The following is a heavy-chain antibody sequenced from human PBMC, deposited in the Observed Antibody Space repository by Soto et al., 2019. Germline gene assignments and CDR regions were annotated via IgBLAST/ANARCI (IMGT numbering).Heavy chain of an antibody. D-gene: IGHD6-19*01. CDR3: AKDHSLPGSGWSDYYYYGMDV. V-gene: IGHV3-23*01. J-gene: IGHJ6*02. Sequence: PGGSLRLSCAASGFTFSSYAMSWVRQAPGKGLEWVSAISGSGGSTYYADYVKGRFTISRDNSKNTLYLQMNSLRAEDTAVYYCAKDHSLPGSGWSDYYYYGMDVWGQGTTVTVSS. CDR2: ISGSGGST. CDR1: GFTFSSYA.